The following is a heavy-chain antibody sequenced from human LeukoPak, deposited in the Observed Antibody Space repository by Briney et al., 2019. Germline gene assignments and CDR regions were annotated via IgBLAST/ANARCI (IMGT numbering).Heavy chain of an antibody. Sequence: SETLSLTRAVSGGSISTYYWNWIRQPPGKGLEWIGYIYYTGSTIYNPSLKSRVTISVDTSKNRFSLKLSSVTAADTAVYYCARITVGANGYNWFDPWGQGTLVTVSS. D-gene: IGHD1-26*01. CDR1: GGSISTYY. J-gene: IGHJ5*02. V-gene: IGHV4-59*08. CDR3: ARITVGANGYNWFDP. CDR2: IYYTGST.